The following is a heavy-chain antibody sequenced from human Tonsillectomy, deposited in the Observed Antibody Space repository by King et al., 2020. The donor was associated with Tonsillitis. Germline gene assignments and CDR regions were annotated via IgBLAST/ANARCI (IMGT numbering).Heavy chain of an antibody. Sequence: VQLQESGGGVVQPGRSLRLSCAASGFTFTSYGMHWVRQAPGKGLEWMAVILYDGSNKYYADSVKGRFTISRDNSKNTLYLQMNSLRAEDTAVYYCASWARDSSGYYLQYYFDYWGQGTLVTVSS. CDR1: GFTFTSYG. CDR3: ASWARDSSGYYLQYYFDY. V-gene: IGHV3-30*04. CDR2: ILYDGSNK. D-gene: IGHD3-22*01. J-gene: IGHJ4*02.